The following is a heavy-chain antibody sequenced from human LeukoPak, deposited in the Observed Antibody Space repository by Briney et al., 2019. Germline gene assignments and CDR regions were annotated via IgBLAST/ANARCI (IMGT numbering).Heavy chain of an antibody. Sequence: SETLSLTCTVSDASISGYYWSWIRRPSGKGLEWIGSLHFSRSTNYNPSLRSRVTISVDTSKSQLSLRLSSVTAADTAVYYCARDLGGIYFDYWGQGTLVTVSS. V-gene: IGHV4-59*01. CDR2: LHFSRST. D-gene: IGHD1-26*01. J-gene: IGHJ4*02. CDR3: ARDLGGIYFDY. CDR1: DASISGYY.